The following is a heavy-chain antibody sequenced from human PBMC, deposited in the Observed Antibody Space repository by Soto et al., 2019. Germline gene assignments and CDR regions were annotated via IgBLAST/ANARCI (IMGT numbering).Heavy chain of an antibody. CDR3: ARYCSSTSCYYFDY. V-gene: IGHV4-30-2*01. D-gene: IGHD2-2*01. Sequence: LSLTCAVSGGSISSGGYSWSWIRQPPGKGLEWIGYIYHSGSTYYNPSLKSRVAISVDRSKNQFSLKLSSVTAADTAVYYCARYCSSTSCYYFDYWGQGTLVTVSS. CDR2: IYHSGST. CDR1: GGSISSGGYS. J-gene: IGHJ4*02.